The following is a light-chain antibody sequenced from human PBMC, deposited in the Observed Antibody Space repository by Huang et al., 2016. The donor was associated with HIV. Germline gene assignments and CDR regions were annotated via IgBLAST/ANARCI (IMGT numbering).Light chain of an antibody. Sequence: EIVWTQSPGTLSLSPGERATLSWRASESVSSRFLGWDQQKPGQAPRLLIYGASSSATGIPDRFSGSESGTDLTLTISRLEPGDFAVYYWQQYGSSPPNFTFRPETRVDIK. CDR1: ESVSSRF. CDR3: QQYGSSPPNFT. CDR2: GAS. V-gene: IGKV3-20*01. J-gene: IGKJ3*01.